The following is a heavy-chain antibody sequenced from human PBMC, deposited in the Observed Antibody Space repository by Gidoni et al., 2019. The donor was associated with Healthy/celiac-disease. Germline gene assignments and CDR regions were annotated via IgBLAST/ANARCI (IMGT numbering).Heavy chain of an antibody. D-gene: IGHD6-13*01. J-gene: IGHJ2*01. Sequence: EVQLVESGGGLVQPGGSLSLSCAASGFTFSSYEMNWVRQAPGKGLEWVSYISSSGSTIYYADSVKGRFTISRDNAKNSLYLQMNSLRAEDTAVYYCARGYSSSWYGGGGWYFDLWGRGTLVTVSS. V-gene: IGHV3-48*03. CDR3: ARGYSSSWYGGGGWYFDL. CDR1: GFTFSSYE. CDR2: ISSSGSTI.